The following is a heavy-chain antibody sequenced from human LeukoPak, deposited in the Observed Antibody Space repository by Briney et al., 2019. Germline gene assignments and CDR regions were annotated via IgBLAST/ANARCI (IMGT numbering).Heavy chain of an antibody. CDR3: ARGLICSRGGCYFDP. V-gene: IGHV1-18*01. CDR1: GYTFISYG. J-gene: IGHJ5*02. Sequence: ASVKVSCKSSGYTFISYGVSWVRQAPGQGLEWMGWTNPYNGDTNYAQNFQGRVTMTTDTFTSTAYMELRSLRSDDTAVYYCARGLICSRGGCYFDPWGQGTLVTVSS. D-gene: IGHD2-15*01. CDR2: TNPYNGDT.